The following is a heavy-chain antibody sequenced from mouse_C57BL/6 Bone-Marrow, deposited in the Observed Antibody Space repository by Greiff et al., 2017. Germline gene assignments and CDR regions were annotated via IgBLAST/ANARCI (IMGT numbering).Heavy chain of an antibody. J-gene: IGHJ2*01. Sequence: VQLQQSGAELVRPGASVKLSCTASGYNITDDYMHWVKQRPEQGLEWIGWIDPANGDTEYASKFQGKATVTADTSSNTAYLQLSSLPSRDTSVYYGTWGYYYVTYYFDYWGQGTTLTVSS. CDR1: GYNITDDY. CDR3: TWGYYYVTYYFDY. CDR2: IDPANGDT. V-gene: IGHV14-4*01. D-gene: IGHD1-1*01.